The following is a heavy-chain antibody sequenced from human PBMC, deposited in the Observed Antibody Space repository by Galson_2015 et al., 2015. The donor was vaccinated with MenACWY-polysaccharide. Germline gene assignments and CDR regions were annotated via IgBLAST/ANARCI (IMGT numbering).Heavy chain of an antibody. CDR1: GFTISNYW. V-gene: IGHV3-7*03. Sequence: SLRLSCAASGFTISNYWMSWVRQAPGKGLEWVANIKQDGSEKYYVDSVKGRFTISRDNAKTSLYLQMNSLRAEDTAMYYCASQTWTGYFDYWGQGILVTVSS. J-gene: IGHJ4*02. D-gene: IGHD3-10*01. CDR3: ASQTWTGYFDY. CDR2: IKQDGSEK.